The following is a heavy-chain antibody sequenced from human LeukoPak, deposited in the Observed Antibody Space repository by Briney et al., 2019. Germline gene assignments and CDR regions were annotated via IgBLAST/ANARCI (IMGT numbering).Heavy chain of an antibody. V-gene: IGHV3-21*01. CDR2: ISSSSSYI. J-gene: IGHJ6*02. CDR1: GFTFSSYS. CDR3: ARVGGSGSPVLFGMDV. D-gene: IGHD3-10*01. Sequence: PGGSLRLSCAASGFTFSSYSMNWVRQAPGKGLEWVSSISSSSSYIYYADSAKGRFTISRDNAKNLLYLQMNSLRAEDTAVYYCARVGGSGSPVLFGMDVWGQGTTVTVSS.